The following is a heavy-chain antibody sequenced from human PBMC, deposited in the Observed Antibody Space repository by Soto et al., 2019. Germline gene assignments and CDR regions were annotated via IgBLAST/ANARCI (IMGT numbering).Heavy chain of an antibody. Sequence: QLQLVQSGPEVKKPGTSVKVSCKASGFTFTSSAMQWVRQARGQRLEWIGWIVVGSGNTNYAQKFQERVTMTRDMSTSAAYMELSSLRSEDTAVYYCAAGPYYDLGGAFDIWGQGTMVTVSS. V-gene: IGHV1-58*02. J-gene: IGHJ3*02. CDR1: GFTFTSSA. CDR2: IVVGSGNT. CDR3: AAGPYYDLGGAFDI. D-gene: IGHD3-22*01.